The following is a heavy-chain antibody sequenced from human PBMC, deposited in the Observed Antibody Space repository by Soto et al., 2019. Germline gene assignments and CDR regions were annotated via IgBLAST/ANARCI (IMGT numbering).Heavy chain of an antibody. CDR3: AIAPMVHDYGDYVGAFDI. Sequence: GESLKISCKGSGYSFTSYWIGWVRQMPGKGLEWMGIIYPGDSDTRYSPSFQGQVTISADKSISTAYLQWSSLKASDTAMYYCAIAPMVHDYGDYVGAFDIWGQGTMVTVSS. V-gene: IGHV5-51*01. CDR1: GYSFTSYW. J-gene: IGHJ3*02. D-gene: IGHD4-17*01. CDR2: IYPGDSDT.